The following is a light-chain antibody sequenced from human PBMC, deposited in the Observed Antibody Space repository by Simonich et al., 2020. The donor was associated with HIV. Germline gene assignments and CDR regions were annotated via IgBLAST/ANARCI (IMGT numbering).Light chain of an antibody. V-gene: IGLV2-14*03. CDR2: DVS. Sequence: QSALTQPASVSGSPGQSITISCTGTSSDVGGYNYVSWYQQNPGKAPKLMIYDVSKPPSVVSNRFSGAKSGNTASLTISGLQAEDEADYYCSSYTSSSTLVFGGGTKLTVL. J-gene: IGLJ3*02. CDR1: SSDVGGYNY. CDR3: SSYTSSSTLV.